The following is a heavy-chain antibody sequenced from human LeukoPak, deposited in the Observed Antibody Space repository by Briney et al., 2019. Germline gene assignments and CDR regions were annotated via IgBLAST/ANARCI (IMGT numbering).Heavy chain of an antibody. V-gene: IGHV3-30*04. CDR3: ARGVRSTTTWVQPYYFDY. Sequence: GRSLRLSCAASGFTFSSYAMHWVRQAPGKGLEWVAVISYDGSNKYYADSVKGRFTISRDNSKNTLYLQMNSLRAEDTAVYYCARGVRSTTTWVQPYYFDYWGQGTLVTVSS. J-gene: IGHJ4*02. D-gene: IGHD2-2*01. CDR1: GFTFSSYA. CDR2: ISYDGSNK.